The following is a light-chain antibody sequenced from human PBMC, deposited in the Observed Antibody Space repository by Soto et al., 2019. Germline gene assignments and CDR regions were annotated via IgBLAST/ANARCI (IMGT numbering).Light chain of an antibody. CDR2: EVS. V-gene: IGLV2-14*01. Sequence: QSVLTQPASVSGSPGQSITISCTGTSSDVGGYKYVSWYQQHPGKAPKLIIYEVSNRPSGISNRFSGSKSGNTGSLTISGLQAEDEADYYCSSYTSSSPVLFGGGTKLTVL. CDR1: SSDVGGYKY. CDR3: SSYTSSSPVL. J-gene: IGLJ2*01.